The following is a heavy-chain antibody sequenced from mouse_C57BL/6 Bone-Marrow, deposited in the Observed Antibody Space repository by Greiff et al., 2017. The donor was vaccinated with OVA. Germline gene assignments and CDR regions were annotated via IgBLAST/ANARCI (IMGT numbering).Heavy chain of an antibody. D-gene: IGHD3-2*02. V-gene: IGHV1-82*01. J-gene: IGHJ2*01. Sequence: QVQLQQSGPELVKPGASVKISCKASGYAFSSSWMNWVKQRPGKGLEWIGRIYTGDGDTNYNGKVKGKATLTADKSSSTAYMQLSSLTSEDSAVYFCARPRTAQATFDYWGQGTTLTVSS. CDR2: IYTGDGDT. CDR3: ARPRTAQATFDY. CDR1: GYAFSSSW.